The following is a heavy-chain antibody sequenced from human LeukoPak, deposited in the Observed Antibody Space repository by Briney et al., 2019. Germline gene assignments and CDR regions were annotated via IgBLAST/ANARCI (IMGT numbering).Heavy chain of an antibody. J-gene: IGHJ4*02. V-gene: IGHV4-34*01. CDR3: ARGPYYDSSGYALFY. Sequence: SETLSLTCAFYGGTFSGYRWSWIRQPPGKGLEWIGEINHSGSTNYNPSLKSRVTISVDTSNRQISLKLRSVIAADTAVYYCARGPYYDSSGYALFYWGQGSLVTVSS. CDR2: INHSGST. D-gene: IGHD3-22*01. CDR1: GGTFSGYR.